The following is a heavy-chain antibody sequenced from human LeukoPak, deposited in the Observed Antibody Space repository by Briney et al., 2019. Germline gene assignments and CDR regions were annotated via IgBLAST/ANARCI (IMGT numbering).Heavy chain of an antibody. CDR1: GFTFNNYA. CDR2: ISGSGGTT. V-gene: IGHV3-23*01. Sequence: GGSLRLSCAASGFTFNNYAMNWVRQAPGKGLEWVSVISGSGGTTYYADSVKGRFTISRDNSKNTLFLQMNSLRVEDTAVYYCARDLRGYSGYDSRLDYWGQGTLVTVSS. D-gene: IGHD5-12*01. CDR3: ARDLRGYSGYDSRLDY. J-gene: IGHJ4*02.